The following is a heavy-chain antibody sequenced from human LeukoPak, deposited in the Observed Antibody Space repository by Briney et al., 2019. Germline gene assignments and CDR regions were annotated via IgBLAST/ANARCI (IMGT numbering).Heavy chain of an antibody. CDR2: IKQDGSEK. D-gene: IGHD3-22*01. V-gene: IGHV3-7*03. J-gene: IGHJ4*02. CDR3: ATIVVVSSSLEDY. Sequence: GGSLRLSCAASGFTLTSYWMSWVRQAPGKGLEWVANIKQDGSEKYCVDSVKGRFTISRDNAKKSLYLQMNSLRAEDTAVYYCATIVVVSSSLEDYWGQGTLVTVSS. CDR1: GFTLTSYW.